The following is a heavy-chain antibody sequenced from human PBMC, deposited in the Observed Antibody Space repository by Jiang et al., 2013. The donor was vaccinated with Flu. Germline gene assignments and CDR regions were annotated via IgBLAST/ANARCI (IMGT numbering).Heavy chain of an antibody. CDR1: FTFSSYG. CDR3: ARNGGGSYYPNYFDY. CDR2: IWYDGSNK. V-gene: IGHV3-33*01. Sequence: FTFSSYGMHWVRQAPGKGLEWVAVIWYDGSNKYYADSVKGRFTISRDNSKNTLYLQMNSLRAEDTAVYYCARNGGGSYYPNYFDYWGQGTLVTVSS. D-gene: IGHD1-26*01. J-gene: IGHJ4*02.